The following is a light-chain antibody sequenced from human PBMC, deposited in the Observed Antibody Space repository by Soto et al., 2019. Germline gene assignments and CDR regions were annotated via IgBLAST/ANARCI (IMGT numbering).Light chain of an antibody. CDR1: QSLSSN. J-gene: IGKJ4*01. CDR3: KQYNDWPRRLT. V-gene: IGKV3-15*01. Sequence: EIVMTQSPATLSVSPGERATLSCRASQSLSSNLAWYQQKPGQAPRHLIYGASTRATGIPARFSGSGSGTEFTLTISSLQSEDFAVYYCKQYNDWPRRLTFGGGTKVEIK. CDR2: GAS.